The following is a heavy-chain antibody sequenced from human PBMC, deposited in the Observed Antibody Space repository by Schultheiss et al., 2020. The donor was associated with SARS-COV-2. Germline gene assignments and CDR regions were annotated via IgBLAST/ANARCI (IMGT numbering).Heavy chain of an antibody. D-gene: IGHD2-8*02. CDR2: IWYDGSNK. V-gene: IGHV3-33*08. Sequence: GGSLRLSCAASGFTFSSYGMHWVRQAPGKGLEWVAAIWYDGSNKYFADSVKGRFTISRDNSKNTLHLELNSLRAEDTAVYYCARDGGDYGWWPDYWGRGTLVTVSS. J-gene: IGHJ4*02. CDR3: ARDGGDYGWWPDY. CDR1: GFTFSSYG.